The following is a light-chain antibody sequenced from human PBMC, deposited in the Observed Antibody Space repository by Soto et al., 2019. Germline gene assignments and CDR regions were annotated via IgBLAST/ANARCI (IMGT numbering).Light chain of an antibody. J-gene: IGLJ1*01. CDR2: EVN. Sequence: QSVLTQPPSASGSPGQSVAISCTGTSSDVGGYNYVSWYQQHPGKAPKLMIYEVNKRPSGVPDRFSGSKSGNTASLTVSGLQAEDEADYYCSSYAGSSYVFGTKTKVAVL. CDR1: SSDVGGYNY. V-gene: IGLV2-8*01. CDR3: SSYAGSSYV.